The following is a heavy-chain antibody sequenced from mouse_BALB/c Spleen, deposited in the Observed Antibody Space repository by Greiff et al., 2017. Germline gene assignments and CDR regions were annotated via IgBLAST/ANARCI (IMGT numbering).Heavy chain of an antibody. CDR2: ISDGGSYT. Sequence: EVQLQESGGGLVKPGGSLKLSCAASGFTFSDYYMYWVRQTPEKRLEWVATISDGGSYTYYPDSVKGLFTISRDNAKNNLYLQMSSLKSEDTDMYYCARDGGYYGYRFAYWGQGTLVTVSA. CDR1: GFTFSDYY. V-gene: IGHV5-4*02. CDR3: ARDGGYYGYRFAY. J-gene: IGHJ3*01. D-gene: IGHD1-2*01.